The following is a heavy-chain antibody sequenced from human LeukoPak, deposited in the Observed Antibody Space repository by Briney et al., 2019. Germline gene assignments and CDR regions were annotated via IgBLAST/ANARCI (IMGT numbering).Heavy chain of an antibody. CDR2: VYYSGST. Sequence: SETLSLTCAVSGGSISSYYWSWIRQPPGKGLEWIGDVYYSGSTNYNPSLKSRVTISVDTSKNQFSLKLSSVAAADTAVYYCARGLTYYDFLTGYYTFPYFDYWGQGTLVTVSS. D-gene: IGHD3-9*01. CDR1: GGSISSYY. J-gene: IGHJ4*02. V-gene: IGHV4-59*01. CDR3: ARGLTYYDFLTGYYTFPYFDY.